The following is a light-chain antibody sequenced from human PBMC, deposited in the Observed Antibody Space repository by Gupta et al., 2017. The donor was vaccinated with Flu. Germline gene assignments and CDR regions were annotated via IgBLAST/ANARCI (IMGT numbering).Light chain of an antibody. CDR3: QQIYRSHT. Sequence: SPSSLSASVGDRVSITCRASQSINNYLNWFQQKPGKAPKVLIHAASTLQDGVPSRFSGSGSGTEFTLTISRLEPEDFATYYGQQIYRSHTFGGGTQVQIK. CDR2: AAS. J-gene: IGKJ4*01. V-gene: IGKV1-39*01. CDR1: QSINNY.